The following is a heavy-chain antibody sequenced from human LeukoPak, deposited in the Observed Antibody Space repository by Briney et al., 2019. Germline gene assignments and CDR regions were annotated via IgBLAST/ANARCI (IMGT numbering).Heavy chain of an antibody. CDR1: GGSLSGYY. CDR2: INHSGST. CDR3: AGEIAVAGTDY. V-gene: IGHV4-34*01. D-gene: IGHD6-19*01. J-gene: IGHJ4*02. Sequence: SETLSLTCAVYGGSLSGYYWSWIRQPPGKGLEWIGEINHSGSTNYNPSLKSRVTISVDTSKNQFSLKLSSVTAADTAVYYCAGEIAVAGTDYWGQGTLVTVSS.